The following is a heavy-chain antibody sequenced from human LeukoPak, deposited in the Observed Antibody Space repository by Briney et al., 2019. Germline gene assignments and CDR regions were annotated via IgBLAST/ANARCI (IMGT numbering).Heavy chain of an antibody. CDR2: IKQDGSEK. J-gene: IGHJ5*02. CDR3: ARDAPWSRWGGWFDP. D-gene: IGHD7-27*01. CDR1: GFTFSSYW. V-gene: IGHV3-7*01. Sequence: GGSLRLSCAASGFTFSSYWMSWVRQAPGKGLEWVAHIKQDGSEKYYVDSVKGRFTISRDNAKNSLYLQMNSLRAEDTAVYYCARDAPWSRWGGWFDPWGQGTLVTVSS.